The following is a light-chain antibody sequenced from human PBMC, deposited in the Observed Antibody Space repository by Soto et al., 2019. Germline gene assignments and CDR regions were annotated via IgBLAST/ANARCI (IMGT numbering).Light chain of an antibody. CDR1: SSDIGGYNY. CDR2: EVS. V-gene: IGLV2-14*01. J-gene: IGLJ2*01. CDR3: RSYTSSTPYVV. Sequence: QSALTQPASVSGSPGQSITISCTGTSSDIGGYNYVSWYQQHPDKAPKLMIYEVSNRPSGVSNRFSGSKSGNTASLTISGLQAEDEADYYCRSYTSSTPYVVFGGGTKLTVL.